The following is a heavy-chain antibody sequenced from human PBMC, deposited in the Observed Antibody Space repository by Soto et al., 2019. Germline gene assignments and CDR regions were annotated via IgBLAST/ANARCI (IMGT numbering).Heavy chain of an antibody. CDR2: IYYSGST. CDR3: ASSNIAAAGFYYYGMDV. D-gene: IGHD6-13*01. Sequence: LSLTCTVSGGSISSYYWSWIRQPPGKGLEWIGYIYYSGSTNYNPSLKSRVTISVDTSKNQFSLKLSSVTAADTAVYYCASSNIAAAGFYYYGMDVWGRGTTVTVSS. J-gene: IGHJ6*02. V-gene: IGHV4-59*01. CDR1: GGSISSYY.